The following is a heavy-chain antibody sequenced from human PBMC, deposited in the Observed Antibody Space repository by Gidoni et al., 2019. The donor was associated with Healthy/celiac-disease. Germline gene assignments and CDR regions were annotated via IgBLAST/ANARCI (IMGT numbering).Heavy chain of an antibody. V-gene: IGHV2-5*02. D-gene: IGHD3-22*01. CDR1: GFSLSTSGVG. CDR2: IYWDDDK. Sequence: QITLKESGPTLVKPTQTLTLTCTFSGFSLSTSGVGVGWIRQPPGKALEWLALIYWDDDKRYSPSLKSRLTITKDTSKNQVVLTMTNMDPVDTATYYCAHPTWTYDSSGYAFDYWGQGTLVTVSS. CDR3: AHPTWTYDSSGYAFDY. J-gene: IGHJ4*02.